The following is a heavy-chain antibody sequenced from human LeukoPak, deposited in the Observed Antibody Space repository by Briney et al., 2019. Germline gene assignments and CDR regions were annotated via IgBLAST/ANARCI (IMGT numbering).Heavy chain of an antibody. CDR1: GFTFSSYA. Sequence: GGSRRLSCAASGFTFSSYALSWVRQAPGKGLEWVSSIPSSGGDTKYADSVKGRFTISRDNSKNTLYLQMNSLRAEDTAVYYCAKSKDNPLYYFDNWGQGTLVTVSS. CDR2: IPSSGGDT. J-gene: IGHJ4*02. CDR3: AKSKDNPLYYFDN. V-gene: IGHV3-23*01.